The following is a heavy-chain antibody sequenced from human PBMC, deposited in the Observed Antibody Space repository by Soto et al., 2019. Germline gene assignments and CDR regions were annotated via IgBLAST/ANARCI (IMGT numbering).Heavy chain of an antibody. V-gene: IGHV4-61*01. D-gene: IGHD1-20*01. Sequence: PSETLSLTCTVSGGSVSSGSYYWSWIRQPPWKGLEWIGYIYYSGSTNYNPSLKSRVTISVDTSKNQFSLKLSSVTAADTAVYYCARDGVTGTGFDPWGQGXLVTVYS. CDR1: GGSVSSGSYY. CDR3: ARDGVTGTGFDP. J-gene: IGHJ5*02. CDR2: IYYSGST.